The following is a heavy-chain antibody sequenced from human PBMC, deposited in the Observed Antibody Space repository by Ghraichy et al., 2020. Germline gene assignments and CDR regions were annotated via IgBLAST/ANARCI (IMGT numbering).Heavy chain of an antibody. D-gene: IGHD3-22*01. V-gene: IGHV4-30-2*01. J-gene: IGHJ5*02. CDR3: ARGKHGGPQTYYYDSSGSIIIPDWVDP. Sequence: EWIGYIYHSGSTYYNPSLKSRVTISVDRSKNQFSLKLSSVTAADTAVYYCARGKHGGPQTYYYDSSGSIIIPDWVDPCCQ. CDR2: IYHSGST.